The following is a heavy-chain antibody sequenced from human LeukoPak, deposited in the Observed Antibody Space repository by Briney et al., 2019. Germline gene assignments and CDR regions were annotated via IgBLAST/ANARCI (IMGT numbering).Heavy chain of an antibody. J-gene: IGHJ4*02. V-gene: IGHV1-2*02. D-gene: IGHD1-1*01. CDR3: SRDRDNACDY. Sequence: ASVTLSCNTAGYMVTDYYMHWSCLPHGQGIELMGLLRGDNGDTDSYQKFNVRGTMTRDTATNTAYMQLSRLTYDDTATYFYSRDRDNACDYWGQGTLVTVSS. CDR2: LRGDNGDT. CDR1: GYMVTDYY.